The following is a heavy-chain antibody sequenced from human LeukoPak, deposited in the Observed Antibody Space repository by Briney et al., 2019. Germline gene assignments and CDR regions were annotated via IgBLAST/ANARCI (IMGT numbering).Heavy chain of an antibody. D-gene: IGHD3-10*01. CDR3: AKDFVTMVRGVSHYFDY. Sequence: GRSLGLSCAASGFTFSSYGMHWVRQAPGKGLEWVAVIWHDGSNKYYADSVKGRFTISRDNSKNTLYLQMNSLRAEDTAVYYCAKDFVTMVRGVSHYFDYWGQGTLVTVSS. V-gene: IGHV3-33*06. CDR2: IWHDGSNK. CDR1: GFTFSSYG. J-gene: IGHJ4*02.